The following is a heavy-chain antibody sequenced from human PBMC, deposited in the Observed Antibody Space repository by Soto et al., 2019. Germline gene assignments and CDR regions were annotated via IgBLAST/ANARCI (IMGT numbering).Heavy chain of an antibody. CDR1: GDSITNNHW. CDR3: VSKLGPYYYGLDV. J-gene: IGHJ6*02. D-gene: IGHD3-16*01. CDR2: IYHTGIA. V-gene: IGHV4-4*02. Sequence: SETLSLTCTVYGDSITNNHWWSWVRQPPGKGPELIGEIYHTGIAIYNPSLESRVAFSVDKSKNQFSLSLTSVTAADTAVYYCVSKLGPYYYGLDVWGQGTTVTVSS.